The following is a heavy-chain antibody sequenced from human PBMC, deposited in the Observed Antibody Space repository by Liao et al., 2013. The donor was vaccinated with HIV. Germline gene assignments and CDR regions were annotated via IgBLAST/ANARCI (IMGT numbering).Heavy chain of an antibody. D-gene: IGHD1-1*01. Sequence: QVQLQESGPGLVKPSQTLSLTCTVSGASINTGEHYWSWIRQPAGEGLEWIGRVFTTGSTSYNPSFKSRVTISIDSSKSQFSLKLNSVTAADTAVYFCARAPTGDAFDIWGQGTVVTVSS. CDR3: ARAPTGDAFDI. J-gene: IGHJ3*02. CDR2: VFTTGST. CDR1: GASINTGEHY. V-gene: IGHV4-61*02.